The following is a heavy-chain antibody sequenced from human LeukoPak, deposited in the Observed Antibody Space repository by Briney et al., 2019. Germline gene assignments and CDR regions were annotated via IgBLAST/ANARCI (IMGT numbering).Heavy chain of an antibody. CDR1: GFTVSSNY. CDR3: ARAGLIAAAGWFDP. D-gene: IGHD6-13*01. Sequence: GGSLRLSCAASGFTVSSNYMSWVRQAPGKGLEWVSVIYSGGSTYYADSVKGRFTISRDNSKNTLYLQMNSLRAEDTAVYYCARAGLIAAAGWFDPWGQGTLVTVSS. J-gene: IGHJ5*02. V-gene: IGHV3-66*02. CDR2: IYSGGST.